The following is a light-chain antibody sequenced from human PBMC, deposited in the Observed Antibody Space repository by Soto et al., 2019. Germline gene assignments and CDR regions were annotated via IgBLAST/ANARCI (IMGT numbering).Light chain of an antibody. CDR2: AAS. V-gene: IGKV1-9*01. J-gene: IGKJ4*01. CDR1: QDISSY. Sequence: QLTQSPSSLSASVGDRVTINCRASQDISSYLGWYQQKPGKAPKLLIYAASTLQSGVPSRFSGSESGTDFTLTISSLQPEDFATYYCQQLNNYPSTFGGGTKVEIK. CDR3: QQLNNYPST.